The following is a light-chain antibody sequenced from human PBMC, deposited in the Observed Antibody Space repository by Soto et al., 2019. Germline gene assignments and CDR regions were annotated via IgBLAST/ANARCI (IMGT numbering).Light chain of an antibody. V-gene: IGKV3-15*01. Sequence: EIVMTQSPVTLSVSPGERATLSCRASQSVSSNLAWYQQKPGQAPRLLIYGAFTRATGIPARFSGSGSGTEFTLTISSLLSEDFAVYYCQHYHNWPHTFGQGTKLEI. J-gene: IGKJ2*01. CDR1: QSVSSN. CDR2: GAF. CDR3: QHYHNWPHT.